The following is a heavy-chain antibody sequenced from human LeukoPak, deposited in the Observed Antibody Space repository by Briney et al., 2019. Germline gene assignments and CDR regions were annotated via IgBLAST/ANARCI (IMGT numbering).Heavy chain of an antibody. CDR2: INHSGST. CDR3: ARGSRPTWRGAGYFDY. V-gene: IGHV4-34*01. J-gene: IGHJ4*02. Sequence: SETLSLTCAVYGGSFSGYYWSWIRQPPGKGLEWIGEINHSGSTNYNPSLKSRVTISVDTSKNQFSLKLSSVTAADTAVYYCARGSRPTWRGAGYFDYWGQGTLVTVSS. D-gene: IGHD6-6*01. CDR1: GGSFSGYY.